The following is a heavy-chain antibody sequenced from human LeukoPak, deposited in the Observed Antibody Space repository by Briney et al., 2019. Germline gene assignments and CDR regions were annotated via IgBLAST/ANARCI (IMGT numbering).Heavy chain of an antibody. CDR1: GYSFKYW. CDR3: ASARHGDFVWDY. J-gene: IGHJ4*02. Sequence: GESLKTSCKGSGYSFKYWIGWVRQMPGKGLEWMGIIYSGDSQTKYSPSFQGRVTISIDNSITTAYLQWSSLEASDTAMYYCASARHGDFVWDYWGQGTLVTVSS. V-gene: IGHV5-51*01. D-gene: IGHD4-17*01. CDR2: IYSGDSQT.